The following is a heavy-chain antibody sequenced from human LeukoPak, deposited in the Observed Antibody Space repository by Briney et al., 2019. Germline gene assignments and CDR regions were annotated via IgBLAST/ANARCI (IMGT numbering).Heavy chain of an antibody. D-gene: IGHD2-2*01. CDR3: ARYIVVVPAAFDF. CDR1: GYIFSSYG. CDR2: ISAYNGNT. Sequence: GASVRVSCKASGYIFSSYGISGVRQAPGQGLEWMGWISAYNGNTNYAQKLQGRVTMTTDTSTSTAYMDLRSLRSYDTTVSYCARYIVVVPAAFDFWGQGTLVSVSS. V-gene: IGHV1-18*01. J-gene: IGHJ4*02.